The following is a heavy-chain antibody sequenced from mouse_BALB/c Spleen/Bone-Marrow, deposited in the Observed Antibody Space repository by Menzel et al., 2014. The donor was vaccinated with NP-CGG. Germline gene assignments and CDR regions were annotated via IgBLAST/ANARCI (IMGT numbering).Heavy chain of an antibody. V-gene: IGHV14-3*02. CDR1: GFNIKDTY. CDR2: IDPANGNT. D-gene: IGHD2-3*01. Sequence: VQLQQSGAELVKPGASVKLSCTASGFNIKDTYMHWVKPTPEQGLEWIGRIDPANGNTKYDPKFQGKATITADTSSNTAYLQLSSLTSEDTAVYYCARWLLPYGLDYWGQGTSVTVSS. J-gene: IGHJ4*01. CDR3: ARWLLPYGLDY.